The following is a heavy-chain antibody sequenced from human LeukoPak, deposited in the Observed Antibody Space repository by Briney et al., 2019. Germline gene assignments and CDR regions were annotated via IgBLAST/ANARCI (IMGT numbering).Heavy chain of an antibody. D-gene: IGHD6-13*01. J-gene: IGHJ4*02. CDR3: AGGSSWPLLSY. Sequence: PGGSLRLSCAASGFTVSGNYMSWVRQAPGKGLEWVSVIYTAGSTSYADSVKGRITTSRDNSKNTLYLQMNSLGAEDTAVYFCAGGSSWPLLSYWGQGTLLTVSS. V-gene: IGHV3-53*01. CDR1: GFTVSGNY. CDR2: IYTAGST.